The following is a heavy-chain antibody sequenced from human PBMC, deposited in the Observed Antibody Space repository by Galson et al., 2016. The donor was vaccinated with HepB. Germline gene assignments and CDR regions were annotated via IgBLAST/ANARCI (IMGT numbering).Heavy chain of an antibody. Sequence: SLRLSCAASGFTFSDYSMNWVRQAPGKGLEWISYISSSSTTIYYADSAKGRFTISRDNAKNSLFLQMNSLRAEDTAVYYCARGRGMDVWGKGTTVTVSS. J-gene: IGHJ6*04. CDR3: ARGRGMDV. V-gene: IGHV3-48*01. CDR2: ISSSSTTI. CDR1: GFTFSDYS.